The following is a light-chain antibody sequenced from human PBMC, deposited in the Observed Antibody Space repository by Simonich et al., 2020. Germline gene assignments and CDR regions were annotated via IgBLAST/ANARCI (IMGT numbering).Light chain of an antibody. CDR1: QSVSSN. J-gene: IGKJ1*01. V-gene: IGKV3-15*01. CDR2: GAS. Sequence: EIVMTQSPATLSVSQGERATLSCRSSQSVSSNLAWYQHKPGQAPRLLIYGASTRATGIPARFSGSGSGTEFTLTISSLQSEDFAVYYCQQYNNWPPWTFGQGTKVEIK. CDR3: QQYNNWPPWT.